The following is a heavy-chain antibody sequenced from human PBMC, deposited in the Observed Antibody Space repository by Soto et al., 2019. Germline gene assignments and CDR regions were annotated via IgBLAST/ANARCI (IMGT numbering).Heavy chain of an antibody. CDR1: GGSFSGYY. Sequence: SETLSLTCAVYGGSFSGYYWSWIRQPPGKGLEWIGEINHSGSTNYNPSLKSRVTISVDTSKNQFSLKLSSVTAADTAVYYCARASSGWYRRANWFDPWGQGTLVTVSS. CDR2: INHSGST. CDR3: ARASSGWYRRANWFDP. J-gene: IGHJ5*02. V-gene: IGHV4-34*01. D-gene: IGHD6-19*01.